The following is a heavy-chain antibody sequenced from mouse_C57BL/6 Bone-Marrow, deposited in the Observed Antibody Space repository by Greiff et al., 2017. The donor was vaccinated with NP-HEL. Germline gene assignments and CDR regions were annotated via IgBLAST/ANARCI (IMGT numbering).Heavy chain of an antibody. V-gene: IGHV1-63*01. CDR2: IYPGGGYT. J-gene: IGHJ2*01. Sequence: QVQLKESGAELVRPGTSVKMSCKASGYTFTNYWIGWAKQRPGHGLEWIGDIYPGGGYTNYNEKFKGKATLTADKSSSTAYMQFSSLTSEDSAIYYCARGGAPFDYWGQGTTLTVSS. CDR1: GYTFTNYW. CDR3: ARGGAPFDY.